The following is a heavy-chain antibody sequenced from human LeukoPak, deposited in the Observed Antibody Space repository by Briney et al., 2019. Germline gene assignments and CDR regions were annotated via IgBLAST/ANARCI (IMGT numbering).Heavy chain of an antibody. CDR1: GFTFSSYA. Sequence: GGSLRLSCAASGFTFSSYAMHWVRQAPGQGLEYVSAISSNGGSTYYANSVKGRFTISRDNSKNTLYLQMGSLRAEDMAVYYCASISYGSYWGQGTLVTVSS. CDR3: ASISYGSY. J-gene: IGHJ4*02. D-gene: IGHD5-18*01. V-gene: IGHV3-64*01. CDR2: ISSNGGST.